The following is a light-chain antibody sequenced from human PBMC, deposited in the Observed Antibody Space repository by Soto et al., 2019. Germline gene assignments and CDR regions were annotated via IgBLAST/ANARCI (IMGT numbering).Light chain of an antibody. CDR2: AAF. J-gene: IGKJ3*01. CDR1: QNVTSTY. V-gene: IGKV3-20*01. CDR3: HYHDSSPEFA. Sequence: MVLTLPPGTLSLSPRERASLSSRPTQNVTSTYLACYQQRPGQPPRLLIYAAFSRATGVPDRFSASGSGTEFTLTITRLEPEDFAVYYCHYHDSSPEFAFGPGTKVDI.